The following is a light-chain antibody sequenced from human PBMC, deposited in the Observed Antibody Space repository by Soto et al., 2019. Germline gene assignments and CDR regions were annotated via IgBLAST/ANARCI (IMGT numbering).Light chain of an antibody. CDR1: QSLLHSNGYNY. J-gene: IGKJ1*01. V-gene: IGKV2-28*01. Sequence: DNAMTQSPPSLPVTPGEPASISCRSSQSLLHSNGYNYVDRYLQKPGQSPQLLIYLGSNRASGVPYRFSGSVSDTDFTLKISRVEAEDVVVYYCMQALQSPRTVGQGTKVESK. CDR3: MQALQSPRT. CDR2: LGS.